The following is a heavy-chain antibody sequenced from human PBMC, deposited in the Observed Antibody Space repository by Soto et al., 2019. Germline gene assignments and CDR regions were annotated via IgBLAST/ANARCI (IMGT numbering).Heavy chain of an antibody. V-gene: IGHV4-39*01. CDR1: GAFISSGSYH. Sequence: SETLSLTCSVSGAFISSGSYHWVWIRQPPGKGLEWIGTIYYSGSTYYNPSLDSRITINVATSKSQFSLKVGPVTAADTAVYYCVIHYNSLYHGPLRRVESWGEGTLVT. D-gene: IGHD4-17*01. CDR2: IYYSGST. J-gene: IGHJ4*02. CDR3: VIHYNSLYHGPLRRVES.